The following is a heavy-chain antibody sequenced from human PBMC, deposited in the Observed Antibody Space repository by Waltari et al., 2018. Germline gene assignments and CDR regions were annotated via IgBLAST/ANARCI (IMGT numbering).Heavy chain of an antibody. D-gene: IGHD4-17*01. V-gene: IGHV4-38-2*01. CDR3: ARQKVGYGDYAYAFDI. CDR2: IYHSGST. CDR1: GYSISSGYY. Sequence: QVQLQESGPGLVKPSETLSLTCAVSGYSISSGYYWGWIRQPPGKGLEWIGSIYHSGSTYYNPSLKSRVTISVDTSKNQFSLKLSSVTAADTAVYYCARQKVGYGDYAYAFDIWGQGTMVTVSS. J-gene: IGHJ3*02.